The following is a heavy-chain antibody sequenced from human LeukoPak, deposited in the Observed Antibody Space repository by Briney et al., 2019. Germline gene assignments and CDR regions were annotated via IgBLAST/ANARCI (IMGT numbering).Heavy chain of an antibody. V-gene: IGHV1-46*03. Sequence: ASVKVSCKASGYTFTSYYMHWVRQAPAPGLEWMGIINPSGGSTSYAQTFQGRVTVTRATSKTTLYMELRSLRSQGPAVSYCARAPWGVGRYTGSGSYYWFDPWGQGTLVTVSS. CDR1: GYTFTSYY. J-gene: IGHJ5*02. CDR2: INPSGGST. CDR3: ARAPWGVGRYTGSGSYYWFDP. D-gene: IGHD3-10*01.